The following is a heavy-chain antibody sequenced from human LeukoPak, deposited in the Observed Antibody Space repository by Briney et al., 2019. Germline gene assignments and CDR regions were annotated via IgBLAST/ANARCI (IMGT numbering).Heavy chain of an antibody. CDR1: GGSISSGGYY. CDR2: IYYSGST. CDR3: ASPEYCSSTSCYQRNYYYGMDV. Sequence: SETLSLTCTVSGGSISSGGYYWSWIRQHPGKGLEWIGYIYYSGSTYYNPSLKSRVTISVDTSKNQFSLKLSSVTAADTAVYYCASPEYCSSTSCYQRNYYYGMDVWGQGTTVTVSS. V-gene: IGHV4-31*03. D-gene: IGHD2-2*01. J-gene: IGHJ6*02.